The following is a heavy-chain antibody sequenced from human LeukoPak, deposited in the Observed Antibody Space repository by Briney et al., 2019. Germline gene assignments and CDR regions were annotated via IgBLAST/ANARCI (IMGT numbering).Heavy chain of an antibody. J-gene: IGHJ4*02. CDR2: INHSGST. D-gene: IGHD3-16*02. Sequence: SETLSLTCAVYGGSFSGYYWSWIRQPPGKGLEWIGEINHSGSTNYNPSLKSRVTISVDTSKNQFSLKLSSVTAADTAVYYCARGSGGVIGDFDYWGQGTLVTVSS. CDR1: GGSFSGYY. CDR3: ARGSGGVIGDFDY. V-gene: IGHV4-34*01.